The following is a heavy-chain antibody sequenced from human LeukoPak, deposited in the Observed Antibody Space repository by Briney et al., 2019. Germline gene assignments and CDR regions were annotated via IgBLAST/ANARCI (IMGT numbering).Heavy chain of an antibody. CDR1: GFTFSSYS. Sequence: GGSLRLSCAASGFTFSSYSMNWVRQAPGKGLEWVSSISSSSSYIYYADSVKGRFTISRDNAKNSLYLQMNSLRAEDTAVYYCARDLYDSSGYYRDRTNQHWGQGTLVTVSS. V-gene: IGHV3-21*01. J-gene: IGHJ4*02. CDR2: ISSSSSYI. D-gene: IGHD3-22*01. CDR3: ARDLYDSSGYYRDRTNQH.